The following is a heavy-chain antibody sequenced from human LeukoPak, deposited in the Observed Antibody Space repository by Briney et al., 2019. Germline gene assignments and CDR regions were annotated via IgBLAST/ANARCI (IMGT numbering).Heavy chain of an antibody. D-gene: IGHD2-15*01. CDR1: GGTFSSYA. V-gene: IGHV1-69*05. CDR2: IIPIFGTA. CDR3: ARALYCSGGSCYRKSAFDI. Sequence: SVKVSCKASGGTFSSYAISWVRQAPGQGLEWMGGIIPIFGTANYAQKFQGRVTITTDESTSTAYMELSSLRSEDTAVYYCARALYCSGGSCYRKSAFDIWGQGTMVTVSS. J-gene: IGHJ3*02.